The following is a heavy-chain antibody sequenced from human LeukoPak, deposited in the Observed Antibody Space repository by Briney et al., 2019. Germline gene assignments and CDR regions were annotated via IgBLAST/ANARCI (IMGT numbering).Heavy chain of an antibody. Sequence: GGSLRLSCTTSGFSFRDAYMSWVRQAPGKGLEWVGRVKSRADGGSTDYAGPVKGRFSISRDDSKNIVYLEMDTLKTDDTAVDYCTTDRMTRNGFFDYWGQGMQVIVSS. D-gene: IGHD1-1*01. CDR2: VKSRADGGST. CDR3: TTDRMTRNGFFDY. J-gene: IGHJ4*02. V-gene: IGHV3-15*01. CDR1: GFSFRDAY.